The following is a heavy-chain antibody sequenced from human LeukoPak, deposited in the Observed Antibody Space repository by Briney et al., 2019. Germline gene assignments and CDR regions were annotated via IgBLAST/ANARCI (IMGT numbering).Heavy chain of an antibody. V-gene: IGHV4-4*07. CDR2: IYTSGST. Sequence: SETLSLTCTVSGGSISSYYWSWVRQPAGKGLEWIGRIYTSGSTNYNPSLKSRVTISVDTSKNQFSLKLSSVTAADTAVYYCARLPSVGYCSSTSCLNWFDPWGQGTLVTVSS. J-gene: IGHJ5*02. D-gene: IGHD2-2*01. CDR3: ARLPSVGYCSSTSCLNWFDP. CDR1: GGSISSYY.